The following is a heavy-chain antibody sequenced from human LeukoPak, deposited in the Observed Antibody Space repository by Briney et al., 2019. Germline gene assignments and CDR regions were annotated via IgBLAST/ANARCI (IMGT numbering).Heavy chain of an antibody. Sequence: PGGSLRLSCAASGFTVSSNYMSWVRQAPGKGLEWVSVIYSGGSTYYADSVKGRFTISRDNSKNTLYLQMNSLRAEDTAVYYCAKVSNTGTVDYWGQGTLVTVSS. CDR2: IYSGGST. CDR3: AKVSNTGTVDY. J-gene: IGHJ4*02. D-gene: IGHD1-14*01. CDR1: GFTVSSNY. V-gene: IGHV3-53*01.